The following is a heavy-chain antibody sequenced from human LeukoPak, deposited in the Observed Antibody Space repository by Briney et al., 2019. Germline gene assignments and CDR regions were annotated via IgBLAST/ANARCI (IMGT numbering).Heavy chain of an antibody. Sequence: GRSLRLSCAASGFTFSSYAMHWVRQAPGKGLEWVAVISYDGSNKYYADSVKGRFTISRDNSKNTLYLQMNSLRAEDTAVYYCARDRHEYSSGSYYFDYWGQGTLVTVSS. V-gene: IGHV3-30-3*01. J-gene: IGHJ4*02. CDR3: ARDRHEYSSGSYYFDY. CDR2: ISYDGSNK. D-gene: IGHD6-19*01. CDR1: GFTFSSYA.